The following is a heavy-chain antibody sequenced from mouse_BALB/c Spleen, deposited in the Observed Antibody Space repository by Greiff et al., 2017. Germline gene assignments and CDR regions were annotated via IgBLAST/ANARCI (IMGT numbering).Heavy chain of an antibody. CDR1: GFSLTSYG. CDR2: IWAGGST. CDR3: ARETRWDWYFDV. Sequence: VHLVESGPGLVAPSQSLSITCTVSGFSLTSYGVHWVRQPPGKGLEWLGVIWAGGSTNYNSALMSRLSISKDNSKSQVFLKMNSLQTDDTAMYYCARETRWDWYFDVWGAGTTVTVSS. V-gene: IGHV2-9*02. D-gene: IGHD4-1*01. J-gene: IGHJ1*01.